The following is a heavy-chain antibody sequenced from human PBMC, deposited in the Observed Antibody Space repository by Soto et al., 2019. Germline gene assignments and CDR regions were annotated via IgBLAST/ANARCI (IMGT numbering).Heavy chain of an antibody. D-gene: IGHD2-2*01. CDR3: TTDSADIVVVPATFGMDV. V-gene: IGHV3-15*01. Sequence: GCLRPSCPAARITFSNACMTWVRQAPGKGLEWVGRIKSITDGGTTDYAAPVKGRFTISRDDSKDTLYLQMNNLRTEDTAVYHCTTDSADIVVVPATFGMDVWGQGTTVTVSS. CDR2: IKSITDGGTT. CDR1: RITFSNAC. J-gene: IGHJ6*02.